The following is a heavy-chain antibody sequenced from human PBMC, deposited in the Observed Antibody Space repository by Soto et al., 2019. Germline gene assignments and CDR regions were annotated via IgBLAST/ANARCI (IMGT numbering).Heavy chain of an antibody. V-gene: IGHV3-11*06. J-gene: IGHJ5*02. CDR3: ARDRDSTSSTSNCFDP. CDR2: ITSAGTYT. D-gene: IGHD6-6*01. CDR1: GFTFSDYY. Sequence: QVQLVESGGALVKPGGSLRLSCAASGFTFSDYYMSWIRRAPGKGLEWISYITSAGTYTKYADSVKGRFTITRDNAKKSLYLQMNSLRAEDTAVYYCARDRDSTSSTSNCFDPWGQGTLVTVSS.